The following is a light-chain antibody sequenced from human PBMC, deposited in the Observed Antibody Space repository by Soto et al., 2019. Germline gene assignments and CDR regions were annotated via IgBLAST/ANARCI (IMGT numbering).Light chain of an antibody. CDR3: QQYHIYSGT. CDR2: KAS. CDR1: QTIDSW. V-gene: IGKV1-5*03. Sequence: DIHMTQSPSTLSASVVDIVTITRRASQTIDSWLAWYQQRPGKPPNLLIYKASTLASGVPSRFSGSGSGTEFTLTINSLQPDDFATYYCQQYHIYSGTFGQGTKWIS. J-gene: IGKJ1*01.